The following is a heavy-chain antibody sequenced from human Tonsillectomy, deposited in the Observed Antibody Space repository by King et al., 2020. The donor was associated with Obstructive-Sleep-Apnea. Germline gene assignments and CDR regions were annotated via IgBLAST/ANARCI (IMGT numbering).Heavy chain of an antibody. V-gene: IGHV1-18*04. J-gene: IGHJ4*02. CDR1: GYTFTRDG. CDR3: ARYAYAAVGSTDYFDY. D-gene: IGHD6-13*01. Sequence: QLVQSGVEVKKAGASVKVSCKASGYTFTRDGITWVRLAPGQGLEWMVWISVYNSDTKCAQKFQGRDTLTTDTSTNTAYMELRSLGSDDTAVYYCARYAYAAVGSTDYFDYWGQGTLVTVSS. CDR2: ISVYNSDT.